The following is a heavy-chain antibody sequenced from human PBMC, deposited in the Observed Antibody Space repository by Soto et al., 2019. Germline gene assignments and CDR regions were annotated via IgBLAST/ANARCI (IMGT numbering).Heavy chain of an antibody. CDR2: INPNSGGT. V-gene: IGHV1-2*04. D-gene: IGHD3-3*01. Sequence: ASVKVSCKASGYTFTGYYMHWVRQAPGQGLEWMGWINPNSGGTNYAQKFQGWVTMTRDTSISTAYMELSRLRSDDTAVYYCARAGDRVLRFLEWLTPYYYYGMDVWGQGTTVTVSS. J-gene: IGHJ6*02. CDR1: GYTFTGYY. CDR3: ARAGDRVLRFLEWLTPYYYYGMDV.